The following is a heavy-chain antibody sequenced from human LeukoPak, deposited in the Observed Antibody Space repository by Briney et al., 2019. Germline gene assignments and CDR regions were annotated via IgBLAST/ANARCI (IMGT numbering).Heavy chain of an antibody. Sequence: SETLSLTCAVSGYSISSGYYWGWIRQPPGQGLEWIGSIYHSGSTYYNPSLKSRVTISVDTSKNQLSLKLSSVTAADTAVYYCARVRGYTTVAGRGHFDYWGQGTLVTVSS. D-gene: IGHD6-19*01. CDR2: IYHSGST. CDR1: GYSISSGYY. CDR3: ARVRGYTTVAGRGHFDY. V-gene: IGHV4-38-2*01. J-gene: IGHJ4*02.